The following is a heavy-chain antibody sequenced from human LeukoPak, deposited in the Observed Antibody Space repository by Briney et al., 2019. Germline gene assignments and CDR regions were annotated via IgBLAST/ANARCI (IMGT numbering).Heavy chain of an antibody. CDR2: IYSGGST. CDR1: GFTVSSNY. J-gene: IGHJ6*03. Sequence: LAGGSLRLSCAASGFTVSSNYMSWVRQAPGKGLEWVSVIYSGGSTYDADSVKGRFTISRDNSKNTQYLQMNSLRAEDTAVYYCASSLTTVTLYYYYYMDVWGNGTTVTVSS. D-gene: IGHD4-11*01. V-gene: IGHV3-66*02. CDR3: ASSLTTVTLYYYYYMDV.